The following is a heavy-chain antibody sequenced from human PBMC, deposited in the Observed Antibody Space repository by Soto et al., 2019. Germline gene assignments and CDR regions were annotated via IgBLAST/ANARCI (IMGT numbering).Heavy chain of an antibody. CDR3: ARDSATMAGSFFDY. V-gene: IGHV1-2*04. J-gene: IGHJ4*02. D-gene: IGHD1-26*01. CDR1: GYTFTGFY. CDR2: INPNSGDT. Sequence: QVQLVQSGAEVKKPGASVKVSCKASGYTFTGFYMHWVRQAPGQGLEWMGWINPNSGDTEYAQNFQGWVTMTRDTSINTAYMELSSLRSDDTAVYYCARDSATMAGSFFDYWGQGTLVTVSS.